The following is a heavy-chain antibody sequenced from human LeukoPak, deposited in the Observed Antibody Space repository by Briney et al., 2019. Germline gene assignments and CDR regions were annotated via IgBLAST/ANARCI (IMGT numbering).Heavy chain of an antibody. J-gene: IGHJ6*03. Sequence: SETLSLTCTVSGGSISSYYWSWIRQPAGKGLEWIGRIYTSGSTNYNPSLKSRVTMSVDTSKNQFSLKLSSVTAADTAVYYCARVSRIAARTRYYYYYMDVWGKGTTVTISS. CDR2: IYTSGST. CDR3: ARVSRIAARTRYYYYYMDV. D-gene: IGHD6-13*01. V-gene: IGHV4-4*07. CDR1: GGSISSYY.